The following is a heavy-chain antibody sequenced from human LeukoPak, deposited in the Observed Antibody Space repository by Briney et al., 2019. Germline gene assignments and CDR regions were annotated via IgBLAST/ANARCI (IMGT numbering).Heavy chain of an antibody. V-gene: IGHV3-23*01. CDR2: IIASSGST. Sequence: GGSLRLSCAASGFSLSNSAMSWVRQAPGKGLEWVSLIIASSGSTFYADSVKGRFTISRDNSKNTLYLQMNSLRAENTAVYYCAKGAYDYIEMGYFDYWGQGTLVTVSS. D-gene: IGHD5-12*01. CDR3: AKGAYDYIEMGYFDY. J-gene: IGHJ4*02. CDR1: GFSLSNSA.